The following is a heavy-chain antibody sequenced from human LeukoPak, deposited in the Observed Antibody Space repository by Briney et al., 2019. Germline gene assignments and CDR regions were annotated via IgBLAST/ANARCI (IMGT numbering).Heavy chain of an antibody. CDR2: IYYSGST. D-gene: IGHD2-21*02. V-gene: IGHV4-39*01. CDR3: ARRADCGGDCYSVFDY. CDR1: GGSISSSSYY. Sequence: PSETLSLTCTVSGGSISSSSYYWGWIRQPPGKGLEWFGSIYYSGSTYYNPSLKSRVTISVDTSKNQFSLKLSSVTAADTAVYYCARRADCGGDCYSVFDYWGQGTLVTVSS. J-gene: IGHJ4*02.